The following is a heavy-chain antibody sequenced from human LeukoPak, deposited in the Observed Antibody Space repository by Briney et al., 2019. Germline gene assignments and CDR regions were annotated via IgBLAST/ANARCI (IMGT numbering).Heavy chain of an antibody. CDR2: INHSGST. J-gene: IGHJ3*02. V-gene: IGHV4-34*01. D-gene: IGHD6-19*01. CDR1: GGSFSGYY. CDR3: PRGGQQCLVGRYKGPFDI. Sequence: SETLSLTCAVYGGSFSGYYWSWIRQPPGKGLEWIGEINHSGSTNYNPSLKSRVTISVDPSKKQFSLKLRSVNDAATAVYYCPRGGQQCLVGRYKGPFDIWRQGTIVTVSS.